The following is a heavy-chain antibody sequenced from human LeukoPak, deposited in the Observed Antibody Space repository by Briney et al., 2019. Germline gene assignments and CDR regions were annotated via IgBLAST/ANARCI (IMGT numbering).Heavy chain of an antibody. CDR2: INPSGGST. D-gene: IGHD6-19*01. J-gene: IGHJ4*02. CDR3: AREDSSGWPQRTFDY. V-gene: IGHV1-46*01. Sequence: ASVKVSCKASGYTFTSYYMHWVRQAPGQGLEWMGMINPSGGSTSYAQKFQGRVTMTRDTSTSTVYMELSSLRSEDTAVYYCAREDSSGWPQRTFDYWGQGTLVTVSS. CDR1: GYTFTSYY.